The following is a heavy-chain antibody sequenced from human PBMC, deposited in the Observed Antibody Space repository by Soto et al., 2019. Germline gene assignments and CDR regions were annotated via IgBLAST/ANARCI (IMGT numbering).Heavy chain of an antibody. J-gene: IGHJ4*02. CDR1: GGSISSGGYY. CDR2: IYYSGST. CDR3: ARAVVAAPPFDY. Sequence: QVQLQESGPGLVKPSQTLSLTCTVSGGSISSGGYYWSWIRQHPGKVLEWMGYIYYSGSTYYNPSLKRRVTISVDTSKNQFSLKLSSVTAADTCVYYCARAVVAAPPFDYWGQGTLVTVSS. V-gene: IGHV4-31*03. D-gene: IGHD2-15*01.